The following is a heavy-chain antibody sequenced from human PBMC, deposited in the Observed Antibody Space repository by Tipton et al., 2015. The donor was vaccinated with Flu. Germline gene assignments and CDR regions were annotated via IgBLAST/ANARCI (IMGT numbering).Heavy chain of an antibody. Sequence: SLRLSCAASGLTFSSYWMNWVRQSPGKGLEWVATIKQDGSEKYYVDSVKGRFTISRDNAKNSLYLQMNSLRVEDTAVYYCARDTSGTTPRYYLFGMDVWGQGTTVTVSS. CDR3: ARDTSGTTPRYYLFGMDV. V-gene: IGHV3-7*01. J-gene: IGHJ6*02. CDR2: IKQDGSEK. CDR1: GLTFSSYW. D-gene: IGHD1-26*01.